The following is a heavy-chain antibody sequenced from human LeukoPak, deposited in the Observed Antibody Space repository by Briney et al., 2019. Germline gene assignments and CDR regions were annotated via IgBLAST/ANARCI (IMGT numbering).Heavy chain of an antibody. D-gene: IGHD1-26*01. Sequence: GGSLRLSCAASGFSISTYEMNWVRQAPGKGLEWVSYFRSSRGTVYYADSVRGRFTVSGDSAKNSLYLQMNSLRADDTAVYYCARGTLLNAFDIWGQGTMVTVSS. V-gene: IGHV3-48*03. J-gene: IGHJ3*02. CDR3: ARGTLLNAFDI. CDR1: GFSISTYE. CDR2: FRSSRGTV.